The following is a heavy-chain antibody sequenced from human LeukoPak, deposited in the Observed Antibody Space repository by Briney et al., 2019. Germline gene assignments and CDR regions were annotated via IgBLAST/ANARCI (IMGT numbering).Heavy chain of an antibody. V-gene: IGHV1-18*01. D-gene: IGHD5-12*01. CDR1: GYTFTSYG. CDR2: ISAYNGDT. J-gene: IGHJ4*02. Sequence: ASVKVSCKASGYTFTSYGISWVRQAPGQGLEWMGWISAYNGDTRYAQKFQGRLTVTTDTSTTTAYMELRSPSSDDTAIYYCARRPGYDRRLSSLDYWGQGTLVTVSS. CDR3: ARRPGYDRRLSSLDY.